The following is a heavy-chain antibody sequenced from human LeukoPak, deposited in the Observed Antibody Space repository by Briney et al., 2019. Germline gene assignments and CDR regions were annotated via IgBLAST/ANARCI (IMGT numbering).Heavy chain of an antibody. CDR2: IKEDGSDK. D-gene: IGHD5-12*01. CDR1: GFTFSTYW. J-gene: IGHJ4*02. Sequence: PGGSLRLSCAASGFTFSTYWMSWVRQAPGKGLEWVGKIKEDGSDKYYGDSVKGRFTISRDNAKNSLYLQMNSLRAEDTAVYYCARDAPGYGGYGDWGQGILVTVSS. V-gene: IGHV3-7*01. CDR3: ARDAPGYGGYGD.